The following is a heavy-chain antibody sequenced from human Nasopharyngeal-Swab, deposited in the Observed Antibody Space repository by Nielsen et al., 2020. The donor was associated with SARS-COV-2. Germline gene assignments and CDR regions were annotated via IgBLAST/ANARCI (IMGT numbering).Heavy chain of an antibody. CDR3: ARRRKPGGYYYGMDV. V-gene: IGHV1-46*01. Sequence: ASVEVSCKASGYTFTGYYMHWVRQAPGQGLEWMGIINPSGGSTSYAQKFQGRVTMTRDTSTSTVYMELSSLRSEDTAVYYCARRRKPGGYYYGMDVWGQGTTVTVSS. CDR1: GYTFTGYY. CDR2: INPSGGST. J-gene: IGHJ6*02. D-gene: IGHD1-14*01.